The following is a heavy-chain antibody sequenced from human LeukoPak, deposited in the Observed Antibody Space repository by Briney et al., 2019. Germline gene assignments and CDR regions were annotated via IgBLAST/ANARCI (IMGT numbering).Heavy chain of an antibody. CDR1: GFTVSSNY. V-gene: IGHV3-53*01. CDR2: IYSGGST. CDR3: ARERRYSYGYRTYFDY. J-gene: IGHJ4*02. Sequence: PGGSLRLSCAASGFTVSSNYMSWVRQAPGKGLEWVSVIYSGGSTYYADSVKGRFTISRDNSKNTLYLQMNSLRAEDTAVYYCARERRYSYGYRTYFDYWGQGTLVTVSS. D-gene: IGHD5-18*01.